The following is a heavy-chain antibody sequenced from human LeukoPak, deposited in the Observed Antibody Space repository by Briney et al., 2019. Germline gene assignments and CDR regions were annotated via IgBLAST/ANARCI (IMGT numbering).Heavy chain of an antibody. V-gene: IGHV3-7*01. J-gene: IGHJ4*02. D-gene: IGHD1-26*01. CDR2: IKQDGSEK. CDR1: GFTFSSYG. CDR3: ARYSGSYYRRVYYFDY. Sequence: GGSLRLSCAASGFTFSSYGMHWVRQAPGKGLEWVANIKQDGSEKYYVDSVKGRFTISRDNAKNSLYLQMNSLRAEDTAVYYCARYSGSYYRRVYYFDYWGQGTLVTVSS.